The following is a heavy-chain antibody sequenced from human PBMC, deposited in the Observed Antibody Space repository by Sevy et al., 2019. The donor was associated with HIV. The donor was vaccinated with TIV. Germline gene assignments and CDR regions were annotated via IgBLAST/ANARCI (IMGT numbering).Heavy chain of an antibody. V-gene: IGHV3-33*01. CDR2: IWYDGSNK. Sequence: GGSLRLSCAASGFTFSSYGMHWVRQAPGKGLEWVAVIWYDGSNKYYADSVKGRFTISRDNSKNTLYLQMNSLRAEDTAVYYCARDLGPTYYDFWGGYYVGIDYWGQGTLVTVSS. CDR3: ARDLGPTYYDFWGGYYVGIDY. CDR1: GFTFSSYG. J-gene: IGHJ4*02. D-gene: IGHD3-3*01.